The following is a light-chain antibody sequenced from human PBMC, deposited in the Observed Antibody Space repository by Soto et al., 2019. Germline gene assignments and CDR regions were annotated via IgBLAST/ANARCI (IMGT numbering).Light chain of an antibody. CDR3: AAWDDSLNARV. Sequence: QSVLTQPPSVSEAPGQRVTISCSGSSSNIGNNAVNWYQQLPGKAPKLLIYYDDLLPSGVSDRFSGSKSGTSASLAISGLQSEDEADYYCAAWDDSLNARVFGGGTKLTVL. V-gene: IGLV1-36*01. CDR1: SSNIGNNA. J-gene: IGLJ3*02. CDR2: YDD.